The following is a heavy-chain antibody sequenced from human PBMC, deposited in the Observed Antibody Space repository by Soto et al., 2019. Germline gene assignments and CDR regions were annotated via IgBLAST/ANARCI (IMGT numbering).Heavy chain of an antibody. CDR1: GGTFSSYT. V-gene: IGHV1-69*02. J-gene: IGHJ6*02. Sequence: QVQLVQSGAEVKKPGSSVKVSCKASGGTFSSYTISWVRQAPGQGLEWMGRIIPILGIANYAQKFQGRVTITADKSTSTAYMELSRLRSEDTAVYYCAAYCGGDCSYYYYGMDVWGQGTTVTVSS. CDR2: IIPILGIA. CDR3: AAYCGGDCSYYYYGMDV. D-gene: IGHD2-21*02.